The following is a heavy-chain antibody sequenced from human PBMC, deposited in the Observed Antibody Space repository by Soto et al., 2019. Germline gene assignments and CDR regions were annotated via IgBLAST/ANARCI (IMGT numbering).Heavy chain of an antibody. CDR2: IYYSGST. CDR1: GGSVSSGSYY. D-gene: IGHD3-3*01. CDR3: ARDKSAYDFWSGYYRYYYYGMDV. Sequence: SETLSLTCTVSGGSVSSGSYYWSWIRQPPGKGLEWIGYIYYSGSTNYNPSLKSRVTISVDTSKNQFSLKLSSVTAADTAVYYCARDKSAYDFWSGYYRYYYYGMDVWGQGTTVTVSS. J-gene: IGHJ6*02. V-gene: IGHV4-61*01.